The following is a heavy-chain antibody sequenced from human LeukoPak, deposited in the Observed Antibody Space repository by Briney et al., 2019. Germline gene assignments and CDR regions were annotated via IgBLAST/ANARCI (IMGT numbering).Heavy chain of an antibody. CDR1: GFTFSSYW. CDR3: AREGPDVLLWFGESQGDY. CDR2: IKQDGSEK. Sequence: GGSLRLSCAASGFTFSSYWMSWVRQAPGKGLEWVANIKQDGSEKYYVDSVKGRFTISGDNAKNSLYLQMNSLRAEDTAVYYCAREGPDVLLWFGESQGDYWGQGTLVTASS. V-gene: IGHV3-7*01. J-gene: IGHJ4*02. D-gene: IGHD3-10*01.